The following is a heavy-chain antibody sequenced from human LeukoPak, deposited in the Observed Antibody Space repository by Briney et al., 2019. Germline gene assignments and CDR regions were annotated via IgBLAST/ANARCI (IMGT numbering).Heavy chain of an antibody. CDR1: GLTFSSYA. D-gene: IGHD6-19*01. V-gene: IGHV3-30*03. CDR3: ARAPTFSGWFDY. Sequence: GGSLRLSCAASGLTFSSYAMHWVRQAPGKGLEWVAIISFDGGNEYYADSVKGRFTISRDNSKNTLYLQMNSLRAEDTAVYYCARAPTFSGWFDYWGQGTLVTVSS. J-gene: IGHJ4*02. CDR2: ISFDGGNE.